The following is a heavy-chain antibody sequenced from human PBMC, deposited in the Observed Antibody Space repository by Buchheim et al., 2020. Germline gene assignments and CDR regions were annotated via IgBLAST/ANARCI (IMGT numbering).Heavy chain of an antibody. J-gene: IGHJ4*02. Sequence: QVQLQESGPGLVKPSETLSLICTVSGGSISGDYWSWIRQPPGKGLEWIGYLSYSGSANYNPSLKSRVSISGDTSKNQFSLRVRSVTAADTAVYHCARQKRLGGFDYWGQGTL. CDR3: ARQKRLGGFDY. D-gene: IGHD3-16*01. CDR2: LSYSGSA. CDR1: GGSISGDY. V-gene: IGHV4-59*08.